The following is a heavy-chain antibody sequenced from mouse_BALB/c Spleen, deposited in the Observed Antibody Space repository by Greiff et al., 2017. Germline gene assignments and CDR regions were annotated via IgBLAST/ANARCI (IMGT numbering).Heavy chain of an antibody. D-gene: IGHD1-2*01. J-gene: IGHJ3*01. CDR1: GYAFTNYL. CDR3: ARDYYGYGFAY. Sequence: QVHVKQSGAELVRPGTSVKVSCKASGYAFTNYLIEWVKQRPGQGLEWIGVINPGSGGTNYNEKFKGKATLTADKSSSTAYMQLSSLTSDDSAVYFCARDYYGYGFAYWGQGTLVTVSA. V-gene: IGHV1-54*01. CDR2: INPGSGGT.